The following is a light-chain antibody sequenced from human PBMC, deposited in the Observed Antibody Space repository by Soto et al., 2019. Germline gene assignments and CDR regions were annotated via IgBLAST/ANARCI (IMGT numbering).Light chain of an antibody. CDR2: EVS. V-gene: IGLV2-8*01. CDR1: SSDVGGYNY. CDR3: LSYADTAYV. J-gene: IGLJ1*01. Sequence: QSALTQPPSASGSPGQSVTISCAGTSSDVGGYNYVSWYQQYPGKVPKLMIYEVSERPSGVPDRFSGSKSGNTAFLTVSGLQAEDEADYYCLSYADTAYVFGTGTKLTV.